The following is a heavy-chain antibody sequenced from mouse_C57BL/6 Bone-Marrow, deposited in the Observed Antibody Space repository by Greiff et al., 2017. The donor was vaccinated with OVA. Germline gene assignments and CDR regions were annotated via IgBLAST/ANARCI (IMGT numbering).Heavy chain of an antibody. CDR1: GYTFKSYG. D-gene: IGHD3-2*02. V-gene: IGHV1-81*01. CDR3: ARRDSSGPYYFDY. Sequence: VQLQESGAELARPWASVKLSCKASGYTFKSYGISWVKQRTGQGLVWIGEIYTISGNNYYNEKFKGKATLTADKSSSTAYMELRSLTSEDSAVYFCARRDSSGPYYFDYWGQGTTLTVSS. CDR2: IYTISGNN. J-gene: IGHJ2*01.